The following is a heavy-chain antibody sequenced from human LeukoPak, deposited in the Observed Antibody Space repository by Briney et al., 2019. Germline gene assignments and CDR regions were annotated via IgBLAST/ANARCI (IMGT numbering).Heavy chain of an antibody. V-gene: IGHV3-23*01. J-gene: IGHJ4*02. CDR1: GFTFSNYA. D-gene: IGHD1-1*01. Sequence: GGSLRLSCAASGFTFSNYAVSWVRQAPGKGLEWVAVISGSGGSTYYADSGKGRFTISRDNSKNTVDLQMESLRAEDTAVYYCAKDLRNWNSVGVHWGQGTLVTVSS. CDR2: ISGSGGST. CDR3: AKDLRNWNSVGVH.